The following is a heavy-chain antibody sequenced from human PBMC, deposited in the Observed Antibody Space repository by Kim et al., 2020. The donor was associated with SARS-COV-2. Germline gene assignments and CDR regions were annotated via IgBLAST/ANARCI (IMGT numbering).Heavy chain of an antibody. J-gene: IGHJ6*02. CDR3: ARAISLGATGYYYGMDV. D-gene: IGHD1-26*01. V-gene: IGHV1-69*13. Sequence: SVKVSCKASGGTFSSYAISWVRQAPGQGLEWMGGIIPIFGTANYAQKFQGRVTITADESTSTAYMELSSLRSEDTAVYYCARAISLGATGYYYGMDVWGQGTTVTVSS. CDR2: IIPIFGTA. CDR1: GGTFSSYA.